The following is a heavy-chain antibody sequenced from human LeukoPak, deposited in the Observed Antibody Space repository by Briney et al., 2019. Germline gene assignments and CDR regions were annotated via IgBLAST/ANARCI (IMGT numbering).Heavy chain of an antibody. CDR2: INPSSGGT. D-gene: IGHD3-10*01. CDR3: ARDRRGWFGELSNPPPYYFDY. V-gene: IGHV1-2*02. Sequence: ASVKVSCKSSGYTFTGYYMHWVRQAPGQGLEWMGLINPSSGGTNYAQKFQGRVTMTRDTSISTAYMELSRLRSDDTAGYYCARDRRGWFGELSNPPPYYFDYWGQGTLVTVSS. CDR1: GYTFTGYY. J-gene: IGHJ4*02.